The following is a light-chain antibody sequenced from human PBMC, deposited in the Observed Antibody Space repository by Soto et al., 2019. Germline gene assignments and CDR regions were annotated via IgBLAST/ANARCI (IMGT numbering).Light chain of an antibody. CDR1: QSVSSSY. V-gene: IGKV3-20*01. Sequence: EIVLTQSPGTLSLSPGERATLSCRASQSVSSSYLAWYQQKPGQAPRPLIYGASSRAIGIPDRFSGSGSGTDFTLTISRLEPEDFAVYYGQQYGSSPWTFGQVTKVEI. CDR3: QQYGSSPWT. CDR2: GAS. J-gene: IGKJ1*01.